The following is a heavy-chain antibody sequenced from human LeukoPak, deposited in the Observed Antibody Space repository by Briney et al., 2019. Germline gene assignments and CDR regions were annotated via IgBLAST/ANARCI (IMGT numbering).Heavy chain of an antibody. J-gene: IGHJ4*02. CDR3: AKARNYYDSSGYIDN. D-gene: IGHD3-22*01. Sequence: PGGSLRLSCAASGFTFDDYAIHWVRQAPGKGLEWVSGISWNSGNIGYADSVKGRFTISRDNAKNSLYLQMNSLRAEDTALYYCAKARNYYDSSGYIDNWGQGTLVTVSS. CDR1: GFTFDDYA. CDR2: ISWNSGNI. V-gene: IGHV3-9*01.